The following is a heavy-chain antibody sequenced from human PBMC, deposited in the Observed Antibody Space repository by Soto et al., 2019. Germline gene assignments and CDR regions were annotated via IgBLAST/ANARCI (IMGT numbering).Heavy chain of an antibody. V-gene: IGHV4-4*07. CDR1: GASISNYY. CDR2: IYASGTT. CDR3: ARESRSELGTVEY. Sequence: QVRLQESGPGLVKPSETLSLTCTVSGASISNYYWSWIRQPAGKGLECLGRIYASGTTTYNPSLRRRVTMSVDTSKNQFSLYLNSVPAAETAVYYCARESRSELGTVEYWGQGTLVTVSS. D-gene: IGHD1-1*01. J-gene: IGHJ4*02.